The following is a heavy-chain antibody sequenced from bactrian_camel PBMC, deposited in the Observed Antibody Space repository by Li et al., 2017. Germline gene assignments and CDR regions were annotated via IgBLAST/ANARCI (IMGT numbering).Heavy chain of an antibody. Sequence: QVQLVESGGGLVQPGGSLRLSCVGSGFGPKVYCMGWFRQAPGKEREGVAAVDSEGNTSYVESVKGRFTISQDKDKNTVYLEMNNLKPEDTAMYYCAADWSRRDYGLAARMGLSDFASWGQGTQVTVS. V-gene: IGHV3S53*01. J-gene: IGHJ4*01. CDR3: AADWSRRDYGLAARMGLSDFAS. CDR2: VDSEGNT. D-gene: IGHD5*01. CDR1: GFGPKVYC.